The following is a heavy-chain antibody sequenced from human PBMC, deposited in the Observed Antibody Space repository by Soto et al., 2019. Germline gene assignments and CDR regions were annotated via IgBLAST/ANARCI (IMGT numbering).Heavy chain of an antibody. J-gene: IGHJ3*02. CDR1: GFTFSDYY. V-gene: IGHV3-11*01. D-gene: IGHD2-21*01. Sequence: GGSLRLSCAASGFTFSDYYMSWIRQAPGKGLEWVSYISSSGSTIYYADSVKGRFTISRDNAKNSLYLQMNSLRAEDTAVYYCAASYCGGDCYSWEAFDIWGQGTMVTVSS. CDR3: AASYCGGDCYSWEAFDI. CDR2: ISSSGSTI.